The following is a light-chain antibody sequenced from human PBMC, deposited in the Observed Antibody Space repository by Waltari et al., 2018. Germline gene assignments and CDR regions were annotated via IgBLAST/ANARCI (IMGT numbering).Light chain of an antibody. V-gene: IGKV1-NL1*01. J-gene: IGKJ4*01. CDR2: AAS. Sequence: DIQMTQSPSSLSASVGDRVTITCRASQGLSNSLAWYQQKPGKAPKLLLYAASRLESGVPSRFSGTGSGTYYALTISSLQPEDFATDYCRQDYSTPLTFGGGTKGEIK. CDR3: RQDYSTPLT. CDR1: QGLSNS.